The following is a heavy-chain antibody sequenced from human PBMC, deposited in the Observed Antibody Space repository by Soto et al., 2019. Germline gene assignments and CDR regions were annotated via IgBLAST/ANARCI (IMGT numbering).Heavy chain of an antibody. CDR3: ARGVGGYNFPFDY. D-gene: IGHD6-25*01. J-gene: IGHJ4*02. V-gene: IGHV4-30-4*01. CDR1: GGSFSSGNYH. CDR2: IYYSRST. Sequence: QVQLQESGPGLVKPSQTLSLTCTVSGGSFSSGNYHWSWLRQPPGQGLEWIGFIYYSRSTYSTPSLKSRVSISRDTPTNQSSLRLSPLTAADTAIYYWARGVGGYNFPFDYWGQGILGTVSS.